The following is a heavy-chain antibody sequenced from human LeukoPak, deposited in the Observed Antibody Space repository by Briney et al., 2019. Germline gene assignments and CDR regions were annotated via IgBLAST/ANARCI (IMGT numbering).Heavy chain of an antibody. D-gene: IGHD1-7*01. CDR2: ISSSSSYI. J-gene: IGHJ4*02. V-gene: IGHV3-21*01. CDR1: GFTFSSYS. Sequence: GGSLRLSCAASGFTFSSYSMNWVRQAPGKGLEWVSSISSSSSYIYYADSVKGRFTISRDNAKNSLYLQMNSLRAEDTAVYYCAPLLELLYYFDYWGQGTLVTVSS. CDR3: APLLELLYYFDY.